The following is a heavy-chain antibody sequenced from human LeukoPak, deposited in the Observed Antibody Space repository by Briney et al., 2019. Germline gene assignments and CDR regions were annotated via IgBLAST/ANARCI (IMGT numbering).Heavy chain of an antibody. CDR3: ARGFGITEYFDY. CDR1: GFTVSSNY. J-gene: IGHJ4*02. CDR2: IYSGGST. V-gene: IGHV3-53*01. Sequence: GGSLRLSCAASGFTVSSNYMSWVRQAPGKGLEWASVIYSGGSTYYADSVKGRFTISRDNSKNTLYLQMNSLRAEDTAVYYCARGFGITEYFDYWGQGTLVTVSS. D-gene: IGHD1-14*01.